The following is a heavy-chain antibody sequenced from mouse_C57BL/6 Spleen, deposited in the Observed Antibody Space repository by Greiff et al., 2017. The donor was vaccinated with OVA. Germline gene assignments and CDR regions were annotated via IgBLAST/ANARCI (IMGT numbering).Heavy chain of an antibody. CDR1: GFTFSSYG. CDR2: ISSGGSYT. D-gene: IGHD2-5*01. V-gene: IGHV5-6*02. Sequence: EVMLVESGGDLVKPGGSLKLSCAASGFTFSSYGMSWVRQTPDKRLEWVATISSGGSYTYYPDSVKGRFTISSDNAKNTLYLQMSSLKSEDTAMYYCARDSNPYYYAMDYWGQGTSVTVSS. J-gene: IGHJ4*01. CDR3: ARDSNPYYYAMDY.